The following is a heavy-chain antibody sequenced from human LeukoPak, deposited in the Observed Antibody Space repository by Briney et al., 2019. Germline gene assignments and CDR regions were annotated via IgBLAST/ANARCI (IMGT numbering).Heavy chain of an antibody. CDR3: ARGDCSGGSCHSGL. D-gene: IGHD2-15*01. Sequence: GGSLRLSCAVSGFAVSSTYMSWARQAPGKGLEWFSVLYSGGSTYYADYVQGRFTISRDNSKNTLYLQMNSMRVEDTAVYFCARGDCSGGSCHSGLWGQGTLVTVSS. CDR2: LYSGGST. CDR1: GFAVSSTY. V-gene: IGHV3-66*01. J-gene: IGHJ4*02.